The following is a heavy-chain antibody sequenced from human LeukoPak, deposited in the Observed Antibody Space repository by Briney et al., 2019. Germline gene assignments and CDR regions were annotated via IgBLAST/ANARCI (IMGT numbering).Heavy chain of an antibody. J-gene: IGHJ4*02. CDR3: AKEESHQLLST. D-gene: IGHD2-2*01. V-gene: IGHV3-30*02. CDR2: IWYDGSNK. CDR1: GFTFSSYG. Sequence: GGSLRLSCAASGFTFSSYGMHWVRQAPGKGLEWVAVIWYDGSNKYYADSVKGRFTISRDNSRNTLYLQMNSLRVDDTAVYFCAKEESHQLLSTWGQRTLVIVSS.